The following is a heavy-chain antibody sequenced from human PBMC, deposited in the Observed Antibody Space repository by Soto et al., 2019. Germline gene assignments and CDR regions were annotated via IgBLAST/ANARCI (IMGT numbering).Heavy chain of an antibody. CDR1: GGSISGHY. D-gene: IGHD6-19*01. V-gene: IGHV4-59*11. CDR2: IFYTVST. Sequence: SETLSLTCTVSGGSISGHYWIWIRQSPGKRLEWIGYIFYTVSTNYNPSLESRVTLSADTSKNQFSLRLSSVTAADTAVYYCARVGSSGWSPDYWGQGTLVTVSS. CDR3: ARVGSSGWSPDY. J-gene: IGHJ4*02.